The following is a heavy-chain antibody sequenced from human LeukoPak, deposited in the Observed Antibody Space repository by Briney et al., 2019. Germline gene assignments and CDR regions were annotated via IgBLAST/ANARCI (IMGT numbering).Heavy chain of an antibody. Sequence: GGSLTLSCAASGFTFSDYYMSWIRRAPGKGLEWVSYISSSGSTIYYADSVKGRFTISRDNAKNSLYLQMNSLRAEDTAVYYCARINGDTAMVTYYYYYGMDVWGQGTTVTVSS. CDR2: ISSSGSTI. J-gene: IGHJ6*02. CDR3: ARINGDTAMVTYYYYYGMDV. V-gene: IGHV3-11*01. D-gene: IGHD5-18*01. CDR1: GFTFSDYY.